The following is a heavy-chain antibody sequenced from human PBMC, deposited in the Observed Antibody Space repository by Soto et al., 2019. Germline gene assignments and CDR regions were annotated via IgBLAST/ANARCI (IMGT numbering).Heavy chain of an antibody. D-gene: IGHD3-10*01. CDR1: GYTFTTYD. CDR2: ISGNNGNT. V-gene: IGHV1-18*04. Sequence: ASVKVSCKASGYTFTTYDISWVRQAPGQGLEWMGWISGNNGNTNYAQKLRGRVTMTRDTSTSTAYMDLRSLTSDDTAVYYCARGGSGGGFDYWGQGNLVTVSS. J-gene: IGHJ4*02. CDR3: ARGGSGGGFDY.